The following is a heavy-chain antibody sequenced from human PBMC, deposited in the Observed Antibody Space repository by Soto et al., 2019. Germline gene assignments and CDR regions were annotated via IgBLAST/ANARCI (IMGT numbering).Heavy chain of an antibody. Sequence: ASVKVSCKASGYTFTSYYMHWVRQAPGQGLEWMGIINPSGGSTSYAQKFQGRVTMTRDTSTNTVYMELSSLRSEYTAVYYCARDLYYYDSSGHFDYWGQGTLVTVSS. CDR2: INPSGGST. V-gene: IGHV1-46*01. J-gene: IGHJ4*02. D-gene: IGHD3-22*01. CDR3: ARDLYYYDSSGHFDY. CDR1: GYTFTSYY.